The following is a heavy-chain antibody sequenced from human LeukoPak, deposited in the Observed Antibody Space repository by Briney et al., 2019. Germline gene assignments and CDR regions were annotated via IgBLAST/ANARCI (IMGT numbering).Heavy chain of an antibody. D-gene: IGHD3-3*01. J-gene: IGHJ4*02. CDR2: IYYSGST. CDR3: VRDKTFEVVNFFDS. CDR1: GGSITSGSFY. Sequence: SETLSLTCTVSGGSITSGSFYWGWIRQPPGKGLEWIGGIYYSGSTYYNPSLKSRITMSLDTSKNQFSLKLSSVTAADTAVYYCVRDKTFEVVNFFDSWGQGTLVTVSS. V-gene: IGHV4-39*07.